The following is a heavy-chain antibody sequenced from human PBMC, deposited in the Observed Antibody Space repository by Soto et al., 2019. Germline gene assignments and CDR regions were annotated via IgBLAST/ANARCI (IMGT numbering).Heavy chain of an antibody. J-gene: IGHJ4*02. CDR1: GYSLTELS. CDR2: FDPEDGET. V-gene: IGHV1-24*01. Sequence: XSVKLSCKVSGYSLTELSMDWVRQAPGKGLEWMGGFDPEDGETIYAQKFQGRVTMTEDTSTDTAYMELSSLRSEDTAVYYCATLTIFGASLDYWGQGTLVTVSS. CDR3: ATLTIFGASLDY. D-gene: IGHD3-3*01.